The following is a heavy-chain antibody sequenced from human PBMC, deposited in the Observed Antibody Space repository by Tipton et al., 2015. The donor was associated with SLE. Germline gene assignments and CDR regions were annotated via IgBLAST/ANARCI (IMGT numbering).Heavy chain of an antibody. CDR3: ARWSGGYYYYGMDV. V-gene: IGHV7-4-1*02. Sequence: QSGAEVKKPGASVKVSCKASGYTFTSYAMNWVRQAPGQGLEWMGWINTNTGNPTYAQGFTGRFVFSLDTSVSTAYLQISSLKAEDTAVYYCARWSGGYYYYGMDVWGQGTTVTVSS. CDR1: GYTFTSYA. CDR2: INTNTGNP. D-gene: IGHD1-26*01. J-gene: IGHJ6*02.